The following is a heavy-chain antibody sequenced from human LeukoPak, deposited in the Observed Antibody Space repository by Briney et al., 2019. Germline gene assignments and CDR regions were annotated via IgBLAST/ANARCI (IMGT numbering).Heavy chain of an antibody. D-gene: IGHD3-9*01. CDR3: AKDPYYDILTGYFYFDY. Sequence: PAETLSLTCSVSGMSITSRHYWGWIRQPPGKGLEWIGSTSHSDSPYYNPSLESRVTISLDTSRNQFSLKLTSVTAADTAVYYCAKDPYYDILTGYFYFDYWGQGTLVTVSS. V-gene: IGHV4-38-2*02. CDR2: TSHSDSP. CDR1: GMSITSRHY. J-gene: IGHJ4*02.